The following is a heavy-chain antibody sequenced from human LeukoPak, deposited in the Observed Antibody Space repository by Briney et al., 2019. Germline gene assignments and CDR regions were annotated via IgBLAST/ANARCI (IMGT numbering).Heavy chain of an antibody. Sequence: GGSLRLSCAASGYIFSDWYIDWVRQVPGKGLEWVASINSDGSEGYYADVVKGRFTISRDNAKNSLYLQINSLRAEDTAVYYCARSSYSSSSSVWGQGTMVTVSS. J-gene: IGHJ3*01. CDR2: INSDGSEG. D-gene: IGHD6-6*01. V-gene: IGHV3-7*03. CDR1: GYIFSDWY. CDR3: ARSSYSSSSSV.